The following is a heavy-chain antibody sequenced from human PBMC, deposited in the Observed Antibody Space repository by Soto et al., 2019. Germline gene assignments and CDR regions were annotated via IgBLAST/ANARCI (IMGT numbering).Heavy chain of an antibody. D-gene: IGHD3-9*01. CDR1: GFTFGDYA. J-gene: IGHJ4*02. Sequence: QAGGSLRLSCTASGFTFGDYAMSWFRQAPGKGLEWVGFIRSKAYGGTTEYAASVKGRFTISRDDSKSIAYLQMNSLKTEDTAVYYCTRDRGALDYDILTGYYIIPFDYWGQGTLVTVSS. CDR2: IRSKAYGGTT. V-gene: IGHV3-49*03. CDR3: TRDRGALDYDILTGYYIIPFDY.